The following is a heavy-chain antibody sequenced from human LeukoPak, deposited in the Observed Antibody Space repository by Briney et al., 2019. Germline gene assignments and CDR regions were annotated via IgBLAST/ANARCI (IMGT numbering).Heavy chain of an antibody. J-gene: IGHJ4*02. Sequence: GGSLRLSCAASGFTFDDYGMSWVRQAPGKGLEWVAVMSYDGGHIYYADSVKGRFTISRDNSKNTLYLQMNSLRAEDTAVYYCARQYYDILTGHGGYYFDYWGQGTLVTVSS. CDR1: GFTFDDYG. CDR3: ARQYYDILTGHGGYYFDY. V-gene: IGHV3-30*03. CDR2: MSYDGGHI. D-gene: IGHD3-9*01.